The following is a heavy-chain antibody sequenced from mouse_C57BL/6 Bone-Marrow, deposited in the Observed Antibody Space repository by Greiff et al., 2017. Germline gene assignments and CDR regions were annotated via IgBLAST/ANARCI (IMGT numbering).Heavy chain of an antibody. CDR3: AIYDGYPGWFAY. D-gene: IGHD2-3*01. CDR2: IWSGGST. J-gene: IGHJ3*01. CDR1: GFSLTSSG. V-gene: IGHV2-2*01. Sequence: QVQLQQSGPGLVQPSQSLSITCTVSGFSLTSSGVHWVRQSPGKGLEWLGVIWSGGSTDYNAAFISRLSISKDNSKSQVFFKMNSLQADDTAIYYCAIYDGYPGWFAYWGQGTLVTVSA.